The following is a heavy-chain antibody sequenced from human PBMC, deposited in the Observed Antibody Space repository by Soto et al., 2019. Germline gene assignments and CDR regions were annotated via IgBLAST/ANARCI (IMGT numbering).Heavy chain of an antibody. D-gene: IGHD4-4*01. J-gene: IGHJ6*03. CDR1: GFTVSTYG. Sequence: QVQLVESGGGVVQPGGSLRLSCAASGFTVSTYGLHWVRQAPGKGLEWVAVIWYDGTNKYYADSVRGRFTISRDNPENTLFLQMNSLGAEDTAVYYCARDGAPLTYSNYPGYYYYYMDVWGKGTAVTVS. CDR3: ARDGAPLTYSNYPGYYYYYMDV. CDR2: IWYDGTNK. V-gene: IGHV3-33*01.